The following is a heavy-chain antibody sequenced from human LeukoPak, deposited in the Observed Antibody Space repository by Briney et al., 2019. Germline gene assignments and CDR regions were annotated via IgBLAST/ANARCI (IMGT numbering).Heavy chain of an antibody. CDR2: INHSGST. D-gene: IGHD3-22*01. J-gene: IGHJ4*02. Sequence: SETLSLNCAVYGGSFSGYYWSWIRQPPGKGLEWIGEINHSGSTNYNPSLKSRVTISVDTSKNQFSLKLSSVTAADTAVYYCARTYSSGYYYDYWGQGTLVTVSS. CDR1: GGSFSGYY. V-gene: IGHV4-34*01. CDR3: ARTYSSGYYYDY.